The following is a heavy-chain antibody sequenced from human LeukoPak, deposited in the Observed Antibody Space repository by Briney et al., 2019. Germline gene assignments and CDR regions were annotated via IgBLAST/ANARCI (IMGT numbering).Heavy chain of an antibody. CDR2: ISTDNGNT. CDR3: ARAQSRTHWDGFDI. CDR1: GYTFTSYD. V-gene: IGHV1-18*01. J-gene: IGHJ3*02. D-gene: IGHD5-24*01. Sequence: ASVKVSCKASGYTFTSYDITWVRQAPGRGLEWMGWISTDNGNTNYVQNLQGRVSMTRDTFTSTVYMELRSLRSDDTAVYYCARAQSRTHWDGFDIWGQGTMVT.